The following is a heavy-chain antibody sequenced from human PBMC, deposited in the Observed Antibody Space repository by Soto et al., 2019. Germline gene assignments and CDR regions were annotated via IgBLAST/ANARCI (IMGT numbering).Heavy chain of an antibody. J-gene: IGHJ4*02. D-gene: IGHD1-20*01. CDR1: CVSITPYY. Sequence: PSETLSLTCTVSCVSITPYYWTWIRHPPGKGLEWIGYVYHTGNTYYNPSLKSRVTISLDTSKNQVSLRLKSVTAADTAVYYCAREQYNWKLWGQGTLVTVS. CDR2: VYHTGNT. CDR3: AREQYNWKL. V-gene: IGHV4-59*01.